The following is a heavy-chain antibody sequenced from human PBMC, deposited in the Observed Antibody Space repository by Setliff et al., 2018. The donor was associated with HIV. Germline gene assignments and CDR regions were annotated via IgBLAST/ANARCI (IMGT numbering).Heavy chain of an antibody. Sequence: GGSLRLSCTASGFTFGDYTMSWVRRAPGKGLEWVGFIRSKAYGGTTDYAASVKGRFTISRDDSKNIAYLQMNSLKTEDTAVYYCATGYDRRFPFDYWGQGTLVTVSS. D-gene: IGHD5-12*01. CDR3: ATGYDRRFPFDY. CDR2: IRSKAYGGTT. V-gene: IGHV3-49*04. J-gene: IGHJ4*02. CDR1: GFTFGDYT.